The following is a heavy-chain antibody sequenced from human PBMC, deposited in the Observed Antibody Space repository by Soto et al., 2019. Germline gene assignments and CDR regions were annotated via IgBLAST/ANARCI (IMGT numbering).Heavy chain of an antibody. D-gene: IGHD6-19*01. CDR1: GVSISSNSW. Sequence: SETLSLTCAVSGVSISSNSWWSWVRQPPGKGLEWIGQIYHSGSTNYNPSLKSRVNISVDKSENQFSLHLASVTAADTAVYFCASAVAGNLLKAYLRHGTLVTVSS. CDR2: IYHSGST. CDR3: ASAVAGNLLKAY. V-gene: IGHV4-4*02. J-gene: IGHJ4*01.